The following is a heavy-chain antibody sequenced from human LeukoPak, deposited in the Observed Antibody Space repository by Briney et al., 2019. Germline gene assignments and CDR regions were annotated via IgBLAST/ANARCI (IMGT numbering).Heavy chain of an antibody. Sequence: ASVKVSCKASGYTFNTYGIIWVRPAPGHGLEWMGWISSYNSNADSAQKFQGRVTMTTDTSTNTAYLELRSLTSDDTAMYYCARGPYSTTSYNWFDPWGQGTLVSVSP. CDR2: ISSYNSNA. CDR1: GYTFNTYG. V-gene: IGHV1-18*01. CDR3: ARGPYSTTSYNWFDP. J-gene: IGHJ5*02. D-gene: IGHD2-2*01.